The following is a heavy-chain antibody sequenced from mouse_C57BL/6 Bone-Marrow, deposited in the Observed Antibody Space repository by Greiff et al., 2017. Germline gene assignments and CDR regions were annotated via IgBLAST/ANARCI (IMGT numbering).Heavy chain of an antibody. V-gene: IGHV8-8*01. CDR2: IWWDDDK. CDR1: GFYLSTFGMG. CDR3: SRIAYYYGSRYYAMDY. Sequence: QVTLKVCGPGLLQPSQTLSLTCSFSGFYLSTFGMGVGWIRKPSGKGLEWLAHIWWDDDKSYNTALKSPLPISKDPSKNQLVLKVANVYTADTATYYFSRIAYYYGSRYYAMDYWGQGTSATVYS. J-gene: IGHJ4*01. D-gene: IGHD1-1*01.